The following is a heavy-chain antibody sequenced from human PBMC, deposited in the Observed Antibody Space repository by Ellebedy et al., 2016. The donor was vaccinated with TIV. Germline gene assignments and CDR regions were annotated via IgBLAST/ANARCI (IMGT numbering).Heavy chain of an antibody. CDR2: IYNSGNT. CDR1: GGSVSGNY. V-gene: IGHV4-59*02. D-gene: IGHD3-10*01. Sequence: MPSETLSLTCTVAGGSVSGNYWSWIRQSPGKGLEWIGYIYNSGNTYYNPTLKSRVTISVDTSKNQFSLKLNSVTAADTAVYFCARGMGAGTEYFQLWGQGTLVNVSS. CDR3: ARGMGAGTEYFQL. J-gene: IGHJ1*01.